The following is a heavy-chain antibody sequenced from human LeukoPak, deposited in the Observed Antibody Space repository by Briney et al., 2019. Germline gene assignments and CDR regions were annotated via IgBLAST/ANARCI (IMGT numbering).Heavy chain of an antibody. CDR3: ARDPTQWLRYGYFDY. CDR1: GFTFSSYD. D-gene: IGHD5-12*01. Sequence: PGGSLRLSCAASGFTFSSYDMHWVRQATGKGLEWVSAIGTAGDTYYPGSVKGRFTISRENAKNSLYLQMNSLRAGDTAVYYCARDPTQWLRYGYFDYWGQGTLVTVSS. J-gene: IGHJ4*02. CDR2: IGTAGDT. V-gene: IGHV3-13*01.